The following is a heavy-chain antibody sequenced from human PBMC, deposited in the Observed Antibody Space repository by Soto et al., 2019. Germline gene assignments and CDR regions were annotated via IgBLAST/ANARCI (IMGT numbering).Heavy chain of an antibody. CDR3: GKEGHGSGSYYSWESH. J-gene: IGHJ4*02. V-gene: IGHV4-34*01. Sequence: QVQLQQWGAGLLKPSETLSLTCAVYGGSFSGYYWSWIRQPPGKGLEWIGEIDHSGSPNYNPSLKTRVTITVDTSKKQFALRLSSVTAADTAVYYCGKEGHGSGSYYSWESHWGQGTLVTVAS. CDR1: GGSFSGYY. CDR2: IDHSGSP. D-gene: IGHD3-10*01.